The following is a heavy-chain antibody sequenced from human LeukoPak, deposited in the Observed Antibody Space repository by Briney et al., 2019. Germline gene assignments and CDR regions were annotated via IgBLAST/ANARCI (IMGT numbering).Heavy chain of an antibody. Sequence: SETLSLTCTVSGGSISSYYWSWIRQPPGKGLEWIGYIYYSGSANYHPSLKSRVTISVDTSKNRFSLRLSSVTAADTAVYYCARGASYSSSWYQKFDPWGQGTLVTVSS. V-gene: IGHV4-59*01. CDR3: ARGASYSSSWYQKFDP. CDR1: GGSISSYY. CDR2: IYYSGSA. D-gene: IGHD6-13*01. J-gene: IGHJ5*02.